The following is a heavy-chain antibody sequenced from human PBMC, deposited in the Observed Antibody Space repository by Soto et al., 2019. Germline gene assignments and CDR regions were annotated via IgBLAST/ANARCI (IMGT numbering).Heavy chain of an antibody. V-gene: IGHV3-73*01. D-gene: IGHD4-17*01. J-gene: IGHJ4*02. CDR3: TRGDGDYVRDY. CDR1: GFTFSGSA. Sequence: EVQLVESGGGLVQPGGSLKLSCAVSGFTFSGSAMHWVRQASGKGLEWVGRIRSKSNSYATAYAASVKGRFTISRDDSKSTAYLQMNSLKTEDPAVYYCTRGDGDYVRDYWGQGTLVTVSS. CDR2: IRSKSNSYAT.